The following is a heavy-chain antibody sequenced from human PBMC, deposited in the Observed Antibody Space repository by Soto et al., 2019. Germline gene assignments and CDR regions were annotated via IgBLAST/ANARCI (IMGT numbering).Heavy chain of an antibody. J-gene: IGHJ4*02. CDR3: AIAGAVRARY. CDR2: IYYSGST. CDR1: GASVSTGDYY. D-gene: IGHD1-26*01. Sequence: QVQLQESGPGLVKPSQTLSLTCSVSGASVSTGDYYWSWIRQPPGKGLEWIAYIYYSGSTYYNPSLNSRVTISIDTSKNQFSLKLSSVTAADTAVYYCAIAGAVRARYWGQGTLVTVSS. V-gene: IGHV4-30-4*01.